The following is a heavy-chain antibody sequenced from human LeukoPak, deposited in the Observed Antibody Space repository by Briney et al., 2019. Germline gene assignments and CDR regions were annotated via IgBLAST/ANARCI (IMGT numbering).Heavy chain of an antibody. D-gene: IGHD3-22*01. CDR3: ASFQKAYYYDSSGPRFDY. CDR1: GYTFTGYY. CDR2: INPNSGGT. Sequence: GASVKVSCKASGYTFTGYYMHWVRQAPGQGLEWMGRINPNSGGTNYAQKFQSRVTMTRDTSISTAYMELSRLRSDDTAVYYCASFQKAYYYDSSGPRFDYWGQGTLVTVSS. V-gene: IGHV1-2*06. J-gene: IGHJ4*02.